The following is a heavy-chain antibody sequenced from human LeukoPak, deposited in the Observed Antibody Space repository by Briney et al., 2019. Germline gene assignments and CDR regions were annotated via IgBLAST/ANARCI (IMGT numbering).Heavy chain of an antibody. CDR3: ARDYYYDSSVGAFDI. D-gene: IGHD3-22*01. Sequence: GASVKVSCKASGYTFTSYYMHWVRQAPGQGLEWMGIINPSGGSTSYAQKLQGRVTMTRDTSTSTVYMELSSLRSEDTAVYYCARDYYYDSSVGAFDIWGQGTMVTVSS. V-gene: IGHV1-46*01. CDR2: INPSGGST. J-gene: IGHJ3*02. CDR1: GYTFTSYY.